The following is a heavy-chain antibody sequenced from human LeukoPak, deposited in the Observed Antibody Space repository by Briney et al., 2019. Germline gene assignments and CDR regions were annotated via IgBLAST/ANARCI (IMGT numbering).Heavy chain of an antibody. J-gene: IGHJ6*02. CDR3: ARDHVDGMDV. Sequence: GGSLRLSCAASGFTFSNAWMNWVRQAPGKGLEWVSYISRSSTTIYYAGSVKGRFTVSRDNAKNSLDLQMNSLRDEDTAVYYCARDHVDGMDVWGQGTTVTVSS. CDR1: GFTFSNAW. CDR2: ISRSSTTI. V-gene: IGHV3-48*02.